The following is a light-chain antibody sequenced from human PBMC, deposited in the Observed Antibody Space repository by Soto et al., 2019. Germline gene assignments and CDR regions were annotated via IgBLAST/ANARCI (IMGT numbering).Light chain of an antibody. Sequence: DMQMTQSPSSLSSSVGHIFTLTCRASQSISSWLAWYQQKPGKAPKLLIYDAYSLESGVPSRFRGSGSGTEFTLTISSLQPDDFATYYCQQYNSYPITVGQGTRLEI. CDR1: QSISSW. V-gene: IGKV1-5*01. CDR3: QQYNSYPIT. CDR2: DAY. J-gene: IGKJ5*01.